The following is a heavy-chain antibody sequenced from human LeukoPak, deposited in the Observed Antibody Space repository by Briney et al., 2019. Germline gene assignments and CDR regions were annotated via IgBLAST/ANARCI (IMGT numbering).Heavy chain of an antibody. J-gene: IGHJ4*02. D-gene: IGHD6-13*01. CDR3: AREGQQLAEGYIDY. CDR1: GFTFSSYA. V-gene: IGHV3-30*04. Sequence: PGGSLRLSCAASGFTFSSYAMHWVRQAPGKGLEWVAVISYDGSNKYYADSVKGRFTISRDNSKNTLYLQMNSLRAEDTAVYYCAREGQQLAEGYIDYWGQGTLVTVSS. CDR2: ISYDGSNK.